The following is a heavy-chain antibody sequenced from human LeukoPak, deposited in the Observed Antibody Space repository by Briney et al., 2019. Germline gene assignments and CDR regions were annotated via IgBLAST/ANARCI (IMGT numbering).Heavy chain of an antibody. V-gene: IGHV3-33*06. J-gene: IGHJ4*02. CDR1: GFTFSSYG. CDR2: ILSDGSKE. D-gene: IGHD3-22*01. Sequence: GGSLRLSCAASGFTFSSYGMHWVRQAPGKGLEWVAVILSDGSKEFYTDSVKGRFTISRDNSKNTLYLQMNSLRAEDTAVYYCAKELKDYYDSSGYYYGPGFDYWGQGTLVTVSS. CDR3: AKELKDYYDSSGYYYGPGFDY.